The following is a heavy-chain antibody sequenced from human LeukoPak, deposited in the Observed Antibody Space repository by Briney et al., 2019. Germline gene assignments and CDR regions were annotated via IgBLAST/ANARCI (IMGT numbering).Heavy chain of an antibody. J-gene: IGHJ4*02. CDR3: ARYVWGSYPTFEDY. V-gene: IGHV4-59*01. CDR2: IYYSGST. D-gene: IGHD3-16*02. Sequence: SETLSLTCTASGGSFSSYYRSWVRQPPGKGLEWVGYIYYSGSTNYNPSLKSRVTISVDTSKNQFSLKLSSVTAADTAVYYCARYVWGSYPTFEDYWGQGTLVTVSS. CDR1: GGSFSSYY.